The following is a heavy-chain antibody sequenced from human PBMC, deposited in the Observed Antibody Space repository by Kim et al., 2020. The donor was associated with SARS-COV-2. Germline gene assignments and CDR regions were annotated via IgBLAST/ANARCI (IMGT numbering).Heavy chain of an antibody. CDR3: AREMEQWLVGAFDI. J-gene: IGHJ3*02. V-gene: IGHV1-3*01. D-gene: IGHD6-19*01. Sequence: SQKFQGRVTITRDTSASTAYMELSSLRSEDTAVYYCAREMEQWLVGAFDIWGQGTMVTVSS.